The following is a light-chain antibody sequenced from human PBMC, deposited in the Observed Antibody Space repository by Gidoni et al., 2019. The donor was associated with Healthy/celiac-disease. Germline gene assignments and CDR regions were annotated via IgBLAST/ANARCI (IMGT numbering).Light chain of an antibody. V-gene: IGLV1-47*01. CDR2: RNN. Sequence: QSVLTQPPSASGTPGQRVTISCSGSSSTIGRNYVYWYQQLPGTAPKHLIYRNNHRPPGVPDRFSGSKSGTSASLAISGLRSEDEADYYCAAWDDSLSGPVFGGGTKLTVL. CDR3: AAWDDSLSGPV. CDR1: SSTIGRNY. J-gene: IGLJ2*01.